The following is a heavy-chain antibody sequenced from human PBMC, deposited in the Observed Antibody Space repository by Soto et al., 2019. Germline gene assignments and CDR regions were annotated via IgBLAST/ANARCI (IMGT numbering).Heavy chain of an antibody. J-gene: IGHJ5*02. CDR1: GGTFSSYT. CDR2: IIPILGIA. Sequence: QVQLVQSGAEVKKPGSSVKVSCKASGGTFSSYTISWVRQAPGQGLEWMGRIIPILGIANYAQKFQGRVTITADKSTSTAYMELSSLRSEDTAVYYCAREPTMITFGGVIVPFDHWGQGTLVTVSS. CDR3: AREPTMITFGGVIVPFDH. D-gene: IGHD3-16*02. V-gene: IGHV1-69*08.